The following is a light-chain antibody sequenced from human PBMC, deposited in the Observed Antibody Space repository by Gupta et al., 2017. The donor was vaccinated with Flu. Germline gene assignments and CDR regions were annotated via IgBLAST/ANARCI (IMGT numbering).Light chain of an antibody. J-gene: IGLJ2*01. CDR1: SRDVDSYDY. CDR2: EVN. CDR3: SALAGSSVL. V-gene: IGLV2-8*01. Sequence: GTSRDVDSYDYVSWYQQLPGNVPILIMYEVNNRPSGVPDRIAGSKSGNTAYRTCSGLQAEDDYYYYCSALAGSSVLFGGGTQLTVL.